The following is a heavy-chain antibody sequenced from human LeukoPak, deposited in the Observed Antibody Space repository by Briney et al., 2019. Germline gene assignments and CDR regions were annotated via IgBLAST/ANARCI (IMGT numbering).Heavy chain of an antibody. CDR2: ISAYNGNT. D-gene: IGHD3-3*01. CDR1: GYTFTSYG. V-gene: IGHV1-18*01. Sequence: ASVKVSCKASGYTFTSYGISWVRQAPGQGLEWMGWISAYNGNTNYAQKLQGRVTMTTDTSTSTAYMELRSLRTDDTAVYYCARARALRFLEWLTLGYAFDIWGQGTMVTVSS. CDR3: ARARALRFLEWLTLGYAFDI. J-gene: IGHJ3*02.